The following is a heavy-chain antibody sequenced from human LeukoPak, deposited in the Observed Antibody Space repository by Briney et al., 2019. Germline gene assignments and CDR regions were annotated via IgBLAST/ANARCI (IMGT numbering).Heavy chain of an antibody. Sequence: SETLSLTCTVSGGSISSYYWSWIRQPPGKGLEWIGYIAYSGSTNYNPSLKSRVTISVDTSKNQLSLKLNSVTAADTAVYYCARYIWGSYPTFEDYWGQGSLVTVSS. V-gene: IGHV4-59*01. D-gene: IGHD3-16*02. CDR2: IAYSGST. CDR3: ARYIWGSYPTFEDY. J-gene: IGHJ4*02. CDR1: GGSISSYY.